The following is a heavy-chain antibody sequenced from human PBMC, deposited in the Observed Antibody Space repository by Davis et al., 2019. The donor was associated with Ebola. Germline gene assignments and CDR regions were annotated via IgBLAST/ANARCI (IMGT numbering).Heavy chain of an antibody. CDR3: ARVLAAAGTD. J-gene: IGHJ4*02. V-gene: IGHV1-69*06. CDR2: IIPIFGTA. CDR1: GGTFSSYA. Sequence: AASVKVSCKASGGTFSSYAISWVRQAPGQGLEWMGGIIPIFGTANYAQKFQGRVTITADKSTSTAYMELSSLRSEDTAVYYCARVLAAAGTDWGQGTLVTVSS. D-gene: IGHD6-13*01.